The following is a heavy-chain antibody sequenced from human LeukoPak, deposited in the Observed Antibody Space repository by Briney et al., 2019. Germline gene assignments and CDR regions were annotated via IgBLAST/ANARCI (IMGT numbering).Heavy chain of an antibody. D-gene: IGHD4-17*01. V-gene: IGHV4-59*11. CDR3: ARHGDNLFDY. CDR2: IYYSGST. Sequence: SETLSLTCTVSGGSISSHYWSWIRQPPGKGLEWIGYIYYSGSTNYNPSLKSRVIISVDTSKNQFSLKLSSVTAADTAVYYCARHGDNLFDYWGQGTLVTVSS. J-gene: IGHJ4*02. CDR1: GGSISSHY.